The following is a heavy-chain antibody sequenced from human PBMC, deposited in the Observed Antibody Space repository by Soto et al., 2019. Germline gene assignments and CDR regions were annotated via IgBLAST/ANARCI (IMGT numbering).Heavy chain of an antibody. CDR2: IIPIFGTA. CDR3: ARDSRYYSLCYFDY. D-gene: IGHD3-10*01. Sequence: SVKVSCKASGGTFSSYAISWVRQAPGQGLEWMGGIIPIFGTANYAQKFQGRVTITADESTSTAYMELSSLRSEDTAVHYCARDSRYYSLCYFDYWGQGTLVTVSS. J-gene: IGHJ4*02. V-gene: IGHV1-69*13. CDR1: GGTFSSYA.